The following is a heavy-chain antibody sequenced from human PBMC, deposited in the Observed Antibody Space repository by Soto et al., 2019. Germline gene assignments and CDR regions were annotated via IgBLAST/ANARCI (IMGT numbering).Heavy chain of an antibody. V-gene: IGHV4-39*01. Sequence: SETLSLTCSVSGGSISGSRYYWGWVRQPPVKGLEWIGSMSHSGATYYNPSLNSRVTISVETSKNQFSLRLTSVTAADTAVYYFVRHRGGDIAVTSTEDNWFDLWGQGTLVTVSS. CDR3: VRHRGGDIAVTSTEDNWFDL. D-gene: IGHD6-19*01. CDR2: MSHSGAT. J-gene: IGHJ5*02. CDR1: GGSISGSRYY.